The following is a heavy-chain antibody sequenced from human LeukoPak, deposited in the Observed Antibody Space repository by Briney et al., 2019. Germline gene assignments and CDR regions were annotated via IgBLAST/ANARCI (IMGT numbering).Heavy chain of an antibody. CDR3: ARANRIGYYYGSGSYYGSPTRTRNWFDP. CDR1: GGSISSSSYY. D-gene: IGHD3-10*01. Sequence: NPSETLSLTCTVSGGSISSSSYYWGWIRQPPGKGLEWIGSIYYSGSTYYNPSLKSRVTISVDTSKNQFSLKLSSVTAADTAVYYCARANRIGYYYGSGSYYGSPTRTRNWFDPWGQGTLVTVSS. V-gene: IGHV4-39*07. J-gene: IGHJ5*02. CDR2: IYYSGST.